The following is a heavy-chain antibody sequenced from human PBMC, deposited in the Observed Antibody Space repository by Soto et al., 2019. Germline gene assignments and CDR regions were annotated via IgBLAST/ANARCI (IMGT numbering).Heavy chain of an antibody. Sequence: QVQLVESGGGVVQPGRSLRLSCAASGFTFSSYAMHWVRQAPGKGLEWVAVISYDGSNKYYADSVKGRFTISRDNSXXTLYLQMNSLRAEDTAVYYCARDRLRYNWNDFPYYYSGMDVWGQGTTVTVSS. CDR1: GFTFSSYA. V-gene: IGHV3-30-3*01. CDR2: ISYDGSNK. J-gene: IGHJ6*02. CDR3: ARDRLRYNWNDFPYYYSGMDV. D-gene: IGHD1-1*01.